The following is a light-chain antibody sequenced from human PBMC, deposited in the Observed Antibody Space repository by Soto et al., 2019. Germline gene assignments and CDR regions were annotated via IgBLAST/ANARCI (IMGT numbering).Light chain of an antibody. CDR3: QQYDKSPLT. V-gene: IGKV3-20*01. Sequence: EVVLTQSPDTLSLSPGERATLSCRASQTISNSHLAWHQQKPGQAPRLLIFGASNRAAGIPDRFSGSGSGTDFTLTICRLEPEDYAVYYCQQYDKSPLTFGGGTKVEIK. CDR1: QTISNSH. CDR2: GAS. J-gene: IGKJ4*01.